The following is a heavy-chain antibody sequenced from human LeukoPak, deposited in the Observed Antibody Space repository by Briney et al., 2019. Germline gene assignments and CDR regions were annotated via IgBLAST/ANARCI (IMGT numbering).Heavy chain of an antibody. D-gene: IGHD1-26*01. CDR1: GYTFTSYY. CDR3: ARERGREDY. Sequence: ASVKVSCKASGYTFTSYYMHWVRQAPGQGLEWMGIINPSGGSTSYAQKFQGRVTMTRDTSTSTAYMELRSLRSDDTAVYYCARERGREDYWGQGTLVTVSS. CDR2: INPSGGST. J-gene: IGHJ4*02. V-gene: IGHV1-46*01.